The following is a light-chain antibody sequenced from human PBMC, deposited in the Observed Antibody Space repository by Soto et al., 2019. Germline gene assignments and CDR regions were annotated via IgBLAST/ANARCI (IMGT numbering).Light chain of an antibody. Sequence: EIVLTQSPATLSLSPGERATLSCRASQSVSSYLAWYQQKPGQAPRLLIHDASNRATGIPARFSGSGSGTDFTLTISSLEPEDFEVYYCQQRSNWRTFGQGTKLEIK. CDR2: DAS. CDR1: QSVSSY. CDR3: QQRSNWRT. V-gene: IGKV3-11*01. J-gene: IGKJ2*01.